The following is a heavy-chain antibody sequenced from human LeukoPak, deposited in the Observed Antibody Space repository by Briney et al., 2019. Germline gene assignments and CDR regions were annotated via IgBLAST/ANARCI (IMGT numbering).Heavy chain of an antibody. CDR3: ARVANQTFDI. V-gene: IGHV1-46*01. Sequence: ASVKVSFKASGYTFTRYYMNWVRQAAGQGVEWMGVINPSGGSTSYAQKFQGRVTMTRDTSTSTVYMELSSLRSEDTAVYYCARVANQTFDIWGQGTMVTVSS. CDR1: GYTFTRYY. CDR2: INPSGGST. D-gene: IGHD2-21*01. J-gene: IGHJ3*02.